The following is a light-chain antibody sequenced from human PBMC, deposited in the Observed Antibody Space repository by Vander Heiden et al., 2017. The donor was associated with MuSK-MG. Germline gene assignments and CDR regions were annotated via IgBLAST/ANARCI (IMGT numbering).Light chain of an antibody. Sequence: QSALTQPASVSGSPGQSITISCTGTSSDVGSYNLVSWYQQHPGKAPKLMIYDDTKRPSVVSNRFSGSKSGNTASLTISGLQAEDEADYSCCSYTSAGSFYVFGTGSKVTVL. CDR2: DDT. J-gene: IGLJ1*01. CDR1: SSDVGSYNL. CDR3: CSYTSAGSFYV. V-gene: IGLV2-23*01.